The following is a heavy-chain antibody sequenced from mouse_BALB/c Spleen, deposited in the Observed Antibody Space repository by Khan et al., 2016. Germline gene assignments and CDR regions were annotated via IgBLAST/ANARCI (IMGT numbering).Heavy chain of an antibody. Sequence: EVQLQESGPSLVKPSQTLSLTCSVTGASITSGYWNWIRKFPGNNLEYMGYISYRGSTYYNPSLNSRISFTRHTSKNQYYLQLYSVTTEDTATDYCATYDGDLFDYWGQGTTLTVSS. CDR3: ATYDGDLFDY. J-gene: IGHJ2*01. CDR2: ISYRGST. CDR1: GASITSGY. V-gene: IGHV3-8*02. D-gene: IGHD2-3*01.